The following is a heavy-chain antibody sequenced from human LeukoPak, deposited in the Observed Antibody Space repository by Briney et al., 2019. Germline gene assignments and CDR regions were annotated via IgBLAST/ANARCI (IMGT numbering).Heavy chain of an antibody. CDR2: ITGSSSYI. V-gene: IGHV3-21*01. CDR1: GFTFSSYS. D-gene: IGHD6-13*01. J-gene: IGHJ6*02. Sequence: GGSLRLSCAASGFTFSSYSMNWVRQAPGKGLEWVSSITGSSSYIYYADSVKGRFTISRDNAKNSLYLQMNSLRAEDTAVYYCARMGGVIAAGYGMDVWGQGTTVTVSS. CDR3: ARMGGVIAAGYGMDV.